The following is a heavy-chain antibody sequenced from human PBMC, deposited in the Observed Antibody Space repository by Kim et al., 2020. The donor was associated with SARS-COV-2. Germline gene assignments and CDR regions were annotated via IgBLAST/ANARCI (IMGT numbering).Heavy chain of an antibody. Sequence: ASVKVSCKASGYTFTSYDINWVRQASGQGLEWMGWMNPNRGNTGYAQKFQGRVTMTRNTSISTAYMELSSLRSEDTAVYYCARTHSSSWYYYYYYMDVWGKRTTVTVSS. V-gene: IGHV1-8*01. CDR1: GYTFTSYD. D-gene: IGHD6-13*01. J-gene: IGHJ6*03. CDR3: ARTHSSSWYYYYYYMDV. CDR2: MNPNRGNT.